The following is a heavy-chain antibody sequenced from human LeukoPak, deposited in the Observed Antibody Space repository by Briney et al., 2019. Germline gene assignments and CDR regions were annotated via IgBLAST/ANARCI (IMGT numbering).Heavy chain of an antibody. CDR1: GFTFSSYG. CDR3: ARDSPLGATTGSDY. CDR2: ISYDGSNK. D-gene: IGHD1-26*01. Sequence: GGSLRLSCAASGFTFSSYGMHWVRQAPGKGLEWVAVISYDGSNKYYADSVKGRFTISRDNSKNTLYLQMNSLRAEDTAVYYCARDSPLGATTGSDYWGQGTLVTVSS. J-gene: IGHJ4*02. V-gene: IGHV3-30*19.